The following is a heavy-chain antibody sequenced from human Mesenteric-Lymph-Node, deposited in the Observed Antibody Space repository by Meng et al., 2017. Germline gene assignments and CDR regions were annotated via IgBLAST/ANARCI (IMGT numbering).Heavy chain of an antibody. CDR3: ASKTCSGGSCQLDY. V-gene: IGHV1-69*01. J-gene: IGHJ4*02. CDR1: GGTFSSYA. D-gene: IGHD2-15*01. CDR2: IIPIFGTA. Sequence: QVQAVQAGAEVKKPGSSVKVSCKASGGTFSSYAISWVRQAPGQGLEWMGGIIPIFGTANYAQKFQGRVTITADEYTSTAYMELSSLRSEDTAVYYCASKTCSGGSCQLDYWGQGTLVTVSS.